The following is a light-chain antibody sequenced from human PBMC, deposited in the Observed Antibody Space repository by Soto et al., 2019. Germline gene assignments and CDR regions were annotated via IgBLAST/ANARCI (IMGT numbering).Light chain of an antibody. Sequence: DIQMTQSPSTLSASVGDRVTITCRASQSINSYLAWYQQKPGKAPKLLIYEASNLESGVPSRFSGSGSGIEFTLTISSLQPDDFATYYCQQSRDYPWTFGQGTKVDIK. V-gene: IGKV1-5*03. CDR1: QSINSY. J-gene: IGKJ1*01. CDR3: QQSRDYPWT. CDR2: EAS.